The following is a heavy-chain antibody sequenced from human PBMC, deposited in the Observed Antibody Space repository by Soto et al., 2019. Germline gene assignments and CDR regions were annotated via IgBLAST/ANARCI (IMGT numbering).Heavy chain of an antibody. Sequence: QITLKESGPTLVKPTQTLTLTCSFSGVSLSSVGVGVGWIRQPPGKALEWLALIYWDDDKRYSPSLKSRLTITKDTSKNQVVLTMTNSDPVDTATYYCAHTLDWGEGRFDYWGQGTLVTVSS. D-gene: IGHD7-27*01. J-gene: IGHJ4*02. CDR2: IYWDDDK. V-gene: IGHV2-5*02. CDR3: AHTLDWGEGRFDY. CDR1: GVSLSSVGVG.